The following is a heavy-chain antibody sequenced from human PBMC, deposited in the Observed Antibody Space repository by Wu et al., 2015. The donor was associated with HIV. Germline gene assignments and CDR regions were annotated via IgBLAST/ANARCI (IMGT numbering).Heavy chain of an antibody. D-gene: IGHD2-15*01. Sequence: QVQLVQSGAEVKKPGASVKVSCKASGYSFTSQGINWVRQAPGQGLEWMGWISSHNGKTTYAQRFQGRVTMTTDTSTTTAYMELSSLRSEDTAVYYCARGNLGYCSGGSCYSASTSYYGMDVWGQGDHGSPSP. CDR3: ARGNLGYCSGGSCYSASTSYYGMDV. CDR2: ISSHNGKT. V-gene: IGHV1-18*01. J-gene: IGHJ6*02. CDR1: GYSFTSQG.